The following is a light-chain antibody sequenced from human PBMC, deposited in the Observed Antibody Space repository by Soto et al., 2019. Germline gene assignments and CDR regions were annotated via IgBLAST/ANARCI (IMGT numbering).Light chain of an antibody. CDR3: SSYTGSSTLYV. J-gene: IGLJ1*01. Sequence: QSALTQPASVSGSPGQSITISCPGTSSDVGTYNYVSWYQQHPGKAPKVMIYEVTYRPSGVSNRFSGSKSGNTASLTISGLQAEDEAEYYCSSYTGSSTLYVFGTGTKVTVL. CDR2: EVT. CDR1: SSDVGTYNY. V-gene: IGLV2-14*01.